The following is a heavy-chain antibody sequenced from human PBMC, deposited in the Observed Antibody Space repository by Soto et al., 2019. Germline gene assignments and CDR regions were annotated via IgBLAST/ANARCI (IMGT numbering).Heavy chain of an antibody. J-gene: IGHJ4*02. V-gene: IGHV4-30-4*01. CDR3: ASLNRRTGSSRAFDY. Sequence: QVQLQESGPGLVKPSQTLSLTCTVSGGSISSGDYYWSWIRQPPGKGLEWIGYIYYSGSTYYNPSLKSGVTISVDTSKNQFSLKLSSVTAADTAVYYCASLNRRTGSSRAFDYWGQGTLVTVSS. CDR1: GGSISSGDYY. CDR2: IYYSGST. D-gene: IGHD6-6*01.